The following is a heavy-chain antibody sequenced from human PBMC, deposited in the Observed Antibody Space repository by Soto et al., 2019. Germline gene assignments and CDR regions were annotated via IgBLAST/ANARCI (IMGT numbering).Heavy chain of an antibody. CDR3: ARDLPNQGWNYGEGDAFDI. CDR1: GDSVSSNSAA. CDR2: TYYRSKWYN. Sequence: QVQLQQSGPGLVKPSQTLSLTCAISGDSVSSNSAAWNWIRQSPSRGLEWLGRTYYRSKWYNDYAVSVKSRITINPDTSKNQFSLQLNSVTSEDTAVYYCARDLPNQGWNYGEGDAFDIWGQGTMVTVSS. V-gene: IGHV6-1*01. D-gene: IGHD1-7*01. J-gene: IGHJ3*02.